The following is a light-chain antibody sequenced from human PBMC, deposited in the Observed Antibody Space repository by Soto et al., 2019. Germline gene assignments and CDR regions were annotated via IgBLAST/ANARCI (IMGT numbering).Light chain of an antibody. J-gene: IGKJ1*01. CDR1: QSVLYSSNNKNY. V-gene: IGKV4-1*01. CDR3: QQYYSTPWT. Sequence: DIVMTQSPDSLAVSLGERATINCKSSQSVLYSSNNKNYVTWYQQKPGQPPKLLIYWASTRESGVPDRFSGSGSGTDSPRTIITLQAEDVAVYYCQQYYSTPWTFGHGTKVALK. CDR2: WAS.